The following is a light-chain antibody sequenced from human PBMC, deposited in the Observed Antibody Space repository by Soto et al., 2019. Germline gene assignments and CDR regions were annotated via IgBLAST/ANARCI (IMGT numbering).Light chain of an antibody. V-gene: IGKV1-39*01. CDR2: AAS. Sequence: DIKMTQSPSSLSASLGDRFTITGRASQTISNYLNWYQQKSGRAPELLVYAASNLQSGVPSRFTGSGSGTHFTLTISGLEPADFATYFCQQSYNTPITFGQGTRLEIK. CDR3: QQSYNTPIT. J-gene: IGKJ5*01. CDR1: QTISNY.